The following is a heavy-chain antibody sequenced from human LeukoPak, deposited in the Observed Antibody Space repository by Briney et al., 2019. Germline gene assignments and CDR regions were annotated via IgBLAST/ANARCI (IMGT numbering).Heavy chain of an antibody. V-gene: IGHV3-23*01. CDR3: AKGRGWLQFFDY. Sequence: PGGSLRLSCTASGFSFSTYAMNWVSQAPGKGLECVSTISGGGGSTFYADSVKGRFTISRDNSKNTLYLQMNSLRAEDTAVYYCAKGRGWLQFFDYWGQGTLVTVSS. D-gene: IGHD5-24*01. CDR1: GFSFSTYA. CDR2: ISGGGGST. J-gene: IGHJ4*02.